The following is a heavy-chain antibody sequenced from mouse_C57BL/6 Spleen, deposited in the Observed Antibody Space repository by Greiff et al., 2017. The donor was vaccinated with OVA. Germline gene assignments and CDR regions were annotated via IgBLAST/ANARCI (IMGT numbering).Heavy chain of an antibody. CDR3: ADGYYEGWFAY. V-gene: IGHV1-42*01. D-gene: IGHD2-3*01. CDR1: GYSFTGYY. Sequence: EVQVVESGPELVKPGASVKISCKASGYSFTGYYMNWVKQSPEKSLEWIGEINPSTGGTTYNQKFKAKATLTVDKSSSTAYMQLKSLTSEDSAVYYCADGYYEGWFAYWGQGTLVTVSA. CDR2: INPSTGGT. J-gene: IGHJ3*01.